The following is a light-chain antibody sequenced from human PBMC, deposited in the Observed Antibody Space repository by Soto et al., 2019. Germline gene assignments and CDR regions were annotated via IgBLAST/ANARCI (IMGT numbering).Light chain of an antibody. Sequence: DIVMTQSPLSLPVTPGEPASISCRSSQSLLHSNGYKYLDWYLQKPGQSPQLLIYLGSNRASGVSDRFSGSGSGTDFTLKISRVEAEDFGIYYCMQALETPLTFGGGTKVEIK. CDR3: MQALETPLT. CDR2: LGS. V-gene: IGKV2-28*01. J-gene: IGKJ4*01. CDR1: QSLLHSNGYKY.